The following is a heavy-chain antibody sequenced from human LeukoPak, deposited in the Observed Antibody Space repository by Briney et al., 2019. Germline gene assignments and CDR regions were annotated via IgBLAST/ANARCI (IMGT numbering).Heavy chain of an antibody. V-gene: IGHV3-23*01. CDR2: FSGSGGNT. Sequence: GGSLRLSCAASGFTFSTYAMSWVRQAPGKGLEWVSAFSGSGGNTYYADSVKGRFTISRDNSKNTLYLQMNSLRAEDTAVYYCARIRGGFFNAIDIWGQGTMVTVSS. D-gene: IGHD3-16*01. J-gene: IGHJ3*02. CDR1: GFTFSTYA. CDR3: ARIRGGFFNAIDI.